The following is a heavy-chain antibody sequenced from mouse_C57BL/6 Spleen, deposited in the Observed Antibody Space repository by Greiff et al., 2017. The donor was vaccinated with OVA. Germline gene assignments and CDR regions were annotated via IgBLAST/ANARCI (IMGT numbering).Heavy chain of an antibody. Sequence: EVQRVESVGGLVKPGGSLKLSCAASGFTFSDYGMHWVRQAPEKGLEWVAYISSGSSTIYYADTVKGRFTISRDNAKNTLFLQMTSLRSEDTAMYYCARDYYRYAMDYWGQGTSVTVSS. V-gene: IGHV5-17*01. CDR3: ARDYYRYAMDY. CDR1: GFTFSDYG. D-gene: IGHD2-1*01. J-gene: IGHJ4*01. CDR2: ISSGSSTI.